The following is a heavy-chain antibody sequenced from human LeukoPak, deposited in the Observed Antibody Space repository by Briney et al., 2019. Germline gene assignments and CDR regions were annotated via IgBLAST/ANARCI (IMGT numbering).Heavy chain of an antibody. D-gene: IGHD6-13*01. J-gene: IGHJ6*02. CDR2: IGTGGDT. V-gene: IGHV3-13*01. CDR3: ARTPRYSSTTGMDV. Sequence: GGSLRLSCAASGFTLSRYDMHWVRQATGKGLEWVSVIGTGGDTYYLDSVKGRFTISRENAKNSLYLQMNSLRAGDTAVYYCARTPRYSSTTGMDVWGQGTTVTVSS. CDR1: GFTLSRYD.